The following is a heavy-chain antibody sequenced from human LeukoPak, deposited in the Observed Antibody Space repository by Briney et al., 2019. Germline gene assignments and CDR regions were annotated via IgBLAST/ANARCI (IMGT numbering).Heavy chain of an antibody. D-gene: IGHD6-13*01. CDR3: ARESRYSSSPWYFDY. Sequence: SETLSLTSTVSGGSISSYYWSWIRQPAGKGLEWIGRIYTSGSTNYNPSLKSRVTMSVDTSKNQFSLKLSSVTAADTAVYYCARESRYSSSPWYFDYWGQGTLVTVSS. J-gene: IGHJ4*02. V-gene: IGHV4-4*07. CDR2: IYTSGST. CDR1: GGSISSYY.